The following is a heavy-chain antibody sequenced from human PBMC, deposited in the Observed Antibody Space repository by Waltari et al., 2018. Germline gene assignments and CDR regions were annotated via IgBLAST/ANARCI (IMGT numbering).Heavy chain of an antibody. CDR2: INPSGGST. V-gene: IGHV1-46*01. CDR1: GYTFTSYY. D-gene: IGHD6-13*01. Sequence: QVQLVQSGAEVKKPGASVKVSCKASGYTFTSYYMHWVRQAPGQGLEWMGIINPSGGSTSYAQKFQGRVTMTRDTSTSTVYMELSSLRSEDTAVYYCANSAAAGTAVNWFDPWGQGTLVTVSS. CDR3: ANSAAAGTAVNWFDP. J-gene: IGHJ5*02.